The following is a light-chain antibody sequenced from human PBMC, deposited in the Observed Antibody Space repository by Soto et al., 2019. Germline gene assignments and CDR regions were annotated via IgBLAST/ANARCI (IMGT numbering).Light chain of an antibody. CDR2: DAS. V-gene: IGKV3-11*01. CDR1: QSVSSY. J-gene: IGKJ2*01. Sequence: EIVLTQSPATLSLSPGERATLSCRASQSVSSYLAWYQQKPGQAPRLLIYDASNRATGIPARFSGSGSGTDFTLTISSLEPEDFAVYYCQFFGSSRYTFGQGTKLEIK. CDR3: QFFGSSRYT.